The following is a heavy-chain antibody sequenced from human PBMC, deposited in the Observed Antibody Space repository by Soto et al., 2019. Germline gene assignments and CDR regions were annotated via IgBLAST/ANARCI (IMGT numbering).Heavy chain of an antibody. CDR1: GGSISSYY. V-gene: IGHV4-59*01. CDR3: ARAENYYDSSGYYYDWAYYFDY. D-gene: IGHD3-22*01. J-gene: IGHJ4*02. Sequence: SETLSLTCTVSGGSISSYYWSWIRQPPGKGLEWIGYIYYSGSTNYNPSLKSRVTISVDTSKNQFSLKLSSVTAADTAVYYCARAENYYDSSGYYYDWAYYFDYWGQGTLVTVSS. CDR2: IYYSGST.